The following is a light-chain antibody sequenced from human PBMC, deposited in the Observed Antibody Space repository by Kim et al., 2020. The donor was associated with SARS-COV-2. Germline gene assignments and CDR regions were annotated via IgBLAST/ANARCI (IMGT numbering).Light chain of an antibody. CDR2: EDN. CDR3: QSYDSSNRV. V-gene: IGLV6-57*04. Sequence: NFMLTQPHSVSESPGKTVTISCTRSSGSIASNYVQWYQQRPGSAPTTVIYEDNQRPSWVPDRFSGSIDSSANSASLTISGLKTEDEADYYCQSYDSSNRVFGGGTKLTVL. J-gene: IGLJ3*02. CDR1: SGSIASNY.